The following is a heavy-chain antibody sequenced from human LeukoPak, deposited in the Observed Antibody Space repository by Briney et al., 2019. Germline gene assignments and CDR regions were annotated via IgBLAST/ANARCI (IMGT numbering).Heavy chain of an antibody. CDR3: ARDDFGPAGY. J-gene: IGHJ4*02. V-gene: IGHV3-7*01. D-gene: IGHD3-10*01. CDR2: LNNDGSEK. Sequence: GGSLRLSCATSGFTFRHYWMSWVRQAPGRGLEWVANLNNDGSEKYYADSVKGRFTISRDNAENSLYLQMNSLRAEDTAVYFCARDDFGPAGYGGQGTLVTVSS. CDR1: GFTFRHYW.